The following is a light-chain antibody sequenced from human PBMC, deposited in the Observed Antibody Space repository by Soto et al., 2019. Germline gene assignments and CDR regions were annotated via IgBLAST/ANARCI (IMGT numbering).Light chain of an antibody. J-gene: IGLJ1*01. CDR2: AVN. CDR1: SSDVGGYQY. CDR3: SSYAGSNNYV. Sequence: QSALTQPPSASGPPGQSVTISGTGTSSDVGGYQYVSWYQQYPGKAPKLMIYAVNKRPSGVPDRFSGSRSGNTASLTVSGLQAEDEADYYCSSYAGSNNYVFGTGTKVTVL. V-gene: IGLV2-8*01.